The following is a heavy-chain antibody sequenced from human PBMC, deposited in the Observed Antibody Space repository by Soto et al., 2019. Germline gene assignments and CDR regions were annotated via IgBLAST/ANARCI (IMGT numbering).Heavy chain of an antibody. CDR2: ISHSGST. V-gene: IGHV4-34*01. D-gene: IGHD3-10*01. Sequence: SETLSLTCSLYDGSFSDYYWGWIRQSPGKGLEWIGEISHSGSTNYTPSLKSRVTISIDASKNQFSLKLTSVTAADTAVYYCARGLRASFGVRLSYYYYGIDVSGQGTTVTVYS. J-gene: IGHJ6*02. CDR1: DGSFSDYY. CDR3: ARGLRASFGVRLSYYYYGIDV.